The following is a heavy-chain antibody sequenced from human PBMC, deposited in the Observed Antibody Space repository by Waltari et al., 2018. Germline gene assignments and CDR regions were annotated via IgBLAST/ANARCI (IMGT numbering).Heavy chain of an antibody. D-gene: IGHD3-3*01. CDR2: IRNDGSNK. Sequence: QVQLVESGGGVVQPGGSLRLSCAASGFTFSSYGMHWVRQAPGKGLGWVAFIRNDGSNKYYADSVKGRFTSSRDNSKNTLYLQMNSLRAEDTAVYYCANTITISEGSLDPWGQGTLVTVSS. V-gene: IGHV3-30*02. CDR3: ANTITISEGSLDP. CDR1: GFTFSSYG. J-gene: IGHJ5*02.